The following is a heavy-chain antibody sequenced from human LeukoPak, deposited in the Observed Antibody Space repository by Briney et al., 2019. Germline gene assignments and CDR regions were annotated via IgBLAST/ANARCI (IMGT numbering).Heavy chain of an antibody. CDR1: GYTFTSYD. Sequence: ASVKVSCKASGYTFTSYDINWVRQATGQGLEWMGWMNPNSGNTGYAQKFQGRVTMTRNTSISTAYMELSSLRSDDTAVYYCASTGNVLRYFDWLLSPLDYWGQGTLVTVSS. D-gene: IGHD3-9*01. CDR2: MNPNSGNT. J-gene: IGHJ4*02. CDR3: ASTGNVLRYFDWLLSPLDY. V-gene: IGHV1-8*01.